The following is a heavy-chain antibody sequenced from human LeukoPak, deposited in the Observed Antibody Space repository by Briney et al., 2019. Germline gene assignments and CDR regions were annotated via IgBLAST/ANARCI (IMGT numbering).Heavy chain of an antibody. D-gene: IGHD3-16*01. CDR3: ARRAINSVMFDY. V-gene: IGHV4-59*01. CDR1: GGSISSYS. Sequence: SETLSLTCTVSGGSISSYSWSWIRQPPGKGLEWIGYISYSGSTDYNPSLKSRVTISLDTSKNQFSLRLSSVTAADTAVYFCARRAINSVMFDYWGQGTLVTVSS. CDR2: ISYSGST. J-gene: IGHJ4*02.